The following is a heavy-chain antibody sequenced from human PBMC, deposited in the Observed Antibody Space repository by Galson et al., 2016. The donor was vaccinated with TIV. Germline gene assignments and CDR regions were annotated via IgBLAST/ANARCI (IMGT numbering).Heavy chain of an antibody. CDR3: ARPSRYNWNGNIDH. CDR2: IYYTGSA. Sequence: SLTCTVSGDSVSSPNYYWGWIRQPPGKGLEWIGYIYYTGSAYYNPSLKSRVTILVDTSHNHFTPRLRSVTAADTAVYYCARPSRYNWNGNIDHWGQGALVTVSS. J-gene: IGHJ4*02. V-gene: IGHV4-39*02. D-gene: IGHD1-20*01. CDR1: GDSVSSPNYY.